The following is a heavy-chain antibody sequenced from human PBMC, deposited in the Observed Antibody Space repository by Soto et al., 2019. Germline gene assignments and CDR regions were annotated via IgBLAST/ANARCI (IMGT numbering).Heavy chain of an antibody. J-gene: IGHJ6*04. CDR2: INPKSGAT. V-gene: IGHV1-2*02. CDR1: GYRFTGYG. CDR3: VYYCAKSIYGGYDYFQYGLVV. Sequence: ASVKVSCKASGYRFTGYGLHWVRQAPGQGLQWMGWINPKSGATDYAQKFQGRVTMTREMSTNTAYLELSGLRSDDTADDTAVYYCAKSIYGGYDYFQYGLVVWRKGTTVTVS. D-gene: IGHD3-22*01.